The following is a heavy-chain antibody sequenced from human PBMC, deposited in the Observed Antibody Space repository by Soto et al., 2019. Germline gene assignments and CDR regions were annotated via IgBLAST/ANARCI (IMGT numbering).Heavy chain of an antibody. D-gene: IGHD6-19*01. CDR2: IYWNVDK. CDR1: GFSLSTSGLG. CDR3: AHRPSGWYLFDY. V-gene: IGHV2-5*01. Sequence: ESGPTLVNPTQTLTLTCTFSGFSLSTSGLGVGWIRQPPGKALEWLALIYWNVDKRYSPSLKARLTITKDTSKNQVVLTMTNMDPVDTATYYCAHRPSGWYLFDYWGQGTLVTVSS. J-gene: IGHJ4*02.